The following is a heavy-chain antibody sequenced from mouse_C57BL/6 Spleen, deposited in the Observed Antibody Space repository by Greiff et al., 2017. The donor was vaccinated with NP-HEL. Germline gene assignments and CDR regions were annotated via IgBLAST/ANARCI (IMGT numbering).Heavy chain of an antibody. CDR1: GYTFTSYW. J-gene: IGHJ1*03. CDR3: ARSTITTVVARGNWYFDV. CDR2: IHPNSGST. V-gene: IGHV1-64*01. Sequence: VQLKQPGAELVKPGASVKLSCKASGYTFTSYWMHWVKQRPGQGLEWIGMIHPNSGSTNYNEKFKSKATLTVDKSSSTAYMQLSSLTSEDSAVYYCARSTITTVVARGNWYFDVWGTGTTVTVSS. D-gene: IGHD1-1*01.